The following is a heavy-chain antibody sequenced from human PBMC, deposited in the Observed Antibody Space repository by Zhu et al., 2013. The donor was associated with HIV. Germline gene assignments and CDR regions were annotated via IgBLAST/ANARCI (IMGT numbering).Heavy chain of an antibody. CDR3: ARDPHHSSGWSYYYGMDV. D-gene: IGHD6-19*01. J-gene: IGHJ6*02. Sequence: QVQLVQSGAEVKKPGASVKVSCKASGYTFTGYYMHWVRRAPGQGLEWMGWINPNSGGTNYAQKFQGRVTMTRDTSISTAYMELSRLRSDDTAVYYCARDPHHSSGWSYYYGMDVWGQGTTVTVSS. CDR1: GYTFTGYY. CDR2: INPNSGGT. V-gene: IGHV1-2*02.